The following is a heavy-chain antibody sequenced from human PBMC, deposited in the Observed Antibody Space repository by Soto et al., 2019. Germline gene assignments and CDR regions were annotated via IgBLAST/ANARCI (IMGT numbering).Heavy chain of an antibody. CDR1: GYTFTSYD. D-gene: IGHD3-10*01. J-gene: IGHJ4*02. CDR3: ATRPHPDYYGRGYFDY. Sequence: ALVKVSCKASGYTFTSYDINWVRQATGQGLEWMGWMNPNSGNTGYAQKFQGRVTMTRNTSISTAYMELSSLRSEDTAVYYCATRPHPDYYGRGYFDYWGQGTLVTVSS. CDR2: MNPNSGNT. V-gene: IGHV1-8*01.